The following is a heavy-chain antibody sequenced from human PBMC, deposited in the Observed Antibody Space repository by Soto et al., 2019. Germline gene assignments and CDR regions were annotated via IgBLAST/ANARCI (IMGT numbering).Heavy chain of an antibody. CDR1: GFTFSIYD. D-gene: IGHD1-26*01. CDR3: ARNIRLPSSGSRFPRFDSYGMDV. J-gene: IGHJ6*02. V-gene: IGHV3-33*03. CDR2: IRYDGSNK. Sequence: QVQLVESGGGVVQPGRSLRLSCAASGFTFSIYDIHWVRQAPGRGLEWVAVIRYDGSNKSYADSVKGRFTISRDNSKNTXXLXMVXLRAEDTAVYYCARNIRLPSSGSRFPRFDSYGMDVWGQGTTVTVSS.